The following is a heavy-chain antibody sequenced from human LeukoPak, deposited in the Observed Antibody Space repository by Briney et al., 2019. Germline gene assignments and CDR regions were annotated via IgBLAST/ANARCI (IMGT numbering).Heavy chain of an antibody. V-gene: IGHV1-18*01. CDR1: GYTFTTYG. CDR3: ARADKIAAASSRYFQH. Sequence: ASVKVSCKASGYTFTTYGISWVRQAPGQGLEWMGWISPYNVNTNYAQKLQGRVTMTTDTSTSTAYMELRSLRSDDTAVYYCARADKIAAASSRYFQHWGQGTLVTVSS. CDR2: ISPYNVNT. J-gene: IGHJ1*01. D-gene: IGHD6-13*01.